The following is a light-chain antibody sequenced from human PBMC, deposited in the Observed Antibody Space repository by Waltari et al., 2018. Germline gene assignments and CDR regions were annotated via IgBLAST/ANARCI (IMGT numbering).Light chain of an antibody. Sequence: DIVMTQSPDSLAVCLGERATINCKSSQSVLYSSNNKNYLAWYQQKPGQPPKLLIYWASTRESGVPDRFSGSGSETDFTLTISSLQAEDVAVYYCQQYYSSLPYTFGQGTKLEIK. CDR2: WAS. V-gene: IGKV4-1*01. CDR3: QQYYSSLPYT. CDR1: QSVLYSSNNKNY. J-gene: IGKJ2*01.